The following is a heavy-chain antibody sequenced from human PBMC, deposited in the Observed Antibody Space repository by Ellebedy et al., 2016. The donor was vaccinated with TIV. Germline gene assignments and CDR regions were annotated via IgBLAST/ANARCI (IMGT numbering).Heavy chain of an antibody. CDR2: IKQDGSEK. CDR1: GFSFSSYW. CDR3: ASDGSYGDFLSPTHAFEM. D-gene: IGHD4-17*01. J-gene: IGHJ3*02. V-gene: IGHV3-7*01. Sequence: GGSLRLSCGASGFSFSSYWMSWVRQAPGKGLEWVANIKQDGSEKYYVDSVRGRFPIARDNAKNSLYLQIKSLRAEDTAVYYCASDGSYGDFLSPTHAFEMWGQGTMITVSS.